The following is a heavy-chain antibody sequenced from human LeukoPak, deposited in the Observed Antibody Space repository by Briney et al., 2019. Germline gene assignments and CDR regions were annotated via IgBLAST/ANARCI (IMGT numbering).Heavy chain of an antibody. Sequence: GESLRISCKGSGYSFTSYWIGWVRQMPGKGLEWMGIIYPGDSDTRYCPSFQGQVTISADKSISTAYLQWSSLKASDTAMYYCARPLGYDSSGYYPPSDYWGQGTLVTVSS. CDR3: ARPLGYDSSGYYPPSDY. CDR1: GYSFTSYW. D-gene: IGHD3-22*01. V-gene: IGHV5-51*01. J-gene: IGHJ4*02. CDR2: IYPGDSDT.